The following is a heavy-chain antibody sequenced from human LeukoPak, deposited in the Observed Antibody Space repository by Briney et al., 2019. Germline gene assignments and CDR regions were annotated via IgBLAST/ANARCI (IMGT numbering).Heavy chain of an antibody. Sequence: GESLKISCQGSGYSFTSYWIGWVRPMRGKGLEWMGIIYPGDSDTTYSPSFQGQVTISADKSIRTAYLQWSSLKASDTAMYYCARRDGYCSSTSCYASYYYGMDVWGQGTTVTVSS. J-gene: IGHJ6*02. CDR1: GYSFTSYW. CDR3: ARRDGYCSSTSCYASYYYGMDV. D-gene: IGHD2-2*01. V-gene: IGHV5-51*01. CDR2: IYPGDSDT.